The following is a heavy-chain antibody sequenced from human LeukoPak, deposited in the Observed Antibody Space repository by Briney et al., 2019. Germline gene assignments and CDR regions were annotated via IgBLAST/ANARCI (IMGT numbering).Heavy chain of an antibody. CDR2: NYHGGST. D-gene: IGHD2-15*01. V-gene: IGHV4-38-2*01. CDR1: GYSISTGYY. CDR3: ARRLVVVVGEGYFDY. Sequence: SETLSLTCAVSGYSISTGYYWGWIRQPPGKGLEWIGTNYHGGSTYYSPSLKSRVTISVDTSKNQFSLKLSSVTAADTAVYYCARRLVVVVGEGYFDYWGQGTLVTLSS. J-gene: IGHJ4*02.